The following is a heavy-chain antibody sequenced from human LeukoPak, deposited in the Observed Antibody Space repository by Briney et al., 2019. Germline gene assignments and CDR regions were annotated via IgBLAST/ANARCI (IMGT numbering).Heavy chain of an antibody. CDR1: GGTFSSYA. CDR2: IIPIFGTA. Sequence: GASVKVSCKASGGTFSSYAISWVRQAPGQGLEWMGGIIPIFGTANYAQKFQGGVTITADESTSTAYMELSSLRSEDTAVYYCARSIVVVPAALDYWGQGTLVTVSS. J-gene: IGHJ4*02. D-gene: IGHD2-2*01. CDR3: ARSIVVVPAALDY. V-gene: IGHV1-69*01.